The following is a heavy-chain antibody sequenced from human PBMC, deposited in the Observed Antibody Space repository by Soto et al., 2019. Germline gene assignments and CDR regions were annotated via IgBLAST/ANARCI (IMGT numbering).Heavy chain of an antibody. CDR1: GFTFSSYW. CDR2: INSDGSNI. CDR3: TRAAFLDY. V-gene: IGHV3-74*01. D-gene: IGHD3-16*01. Sequence: GVLRLSCAASGFTFSSYWMHWVRQAPGKGLVWVSRINSDGSNINYADSVKGRFTISRDNAKNTLYLQMNSLRAEDTAVYYCTRAAFLDYWGQGTLVTVSS. J-gene: IGHJ4*02.